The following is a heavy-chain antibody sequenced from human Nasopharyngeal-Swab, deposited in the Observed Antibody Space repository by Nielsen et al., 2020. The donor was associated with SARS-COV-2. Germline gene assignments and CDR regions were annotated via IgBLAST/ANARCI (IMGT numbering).Heavy chain of an antibody. V-gene: IGHV3-30*03. CDR3: ARDDGQLGDS. CDR1: GFTVSAFG. J-gene: IGHJ4*02. D-gene: IGHD6-6*01. CDR2: ISYDRHTQ. Sequence: GESLKISCAASGFTVSAFGMHWVRQAPGEVLEWVAHISYDRHTQYYSDSVTGRFTISRDNSKNTLDLQMNSLRPEDTAVYYCARDDGQLGDSWGQGTLVTVSS.